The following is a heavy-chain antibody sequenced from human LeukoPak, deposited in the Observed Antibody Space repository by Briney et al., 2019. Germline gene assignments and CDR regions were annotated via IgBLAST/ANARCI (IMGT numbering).Heavy chain of an antibody. CDR2: IRQDGSEK. J-gene: IGHJ4*02. V-gene: IGHV3-7*03. D-gene: IGHD1-7*01. CDR3: ARDDNWNFKFDY. Sequence: GGSLRLSCAASGFTFSTHWMSWVRQAPGKGLEWVANIRQDGSEKFYVDSVKDRFTISRDNAKNSLDLQMDSLRAEDTAIYYCARDDNWNFKFDYWGQGALVIVSS. CDR1: GFTFSTHW.